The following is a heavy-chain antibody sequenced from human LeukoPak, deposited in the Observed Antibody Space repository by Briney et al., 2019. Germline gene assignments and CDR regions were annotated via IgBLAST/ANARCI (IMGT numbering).Heavy chain of an antibody. CDR3: ARRGSYYGSYFDY. V-gene: IGHV4-39*01. J-gene: IGHJ4*02. CDR1: GGSISSSSYY. CDR2: IYYSGST. D-gene: IGHD1-26*01. Sequence: SETLSLTCTVSGGSISSSSYYWGWIRQPPGTGLEGIGSIYYSGSTYYNPSLRSRVTISVDTSKNQFSLKLSSVTAADTAVYYCARRGSYYGSYFDYWGQGTLVTVSS.